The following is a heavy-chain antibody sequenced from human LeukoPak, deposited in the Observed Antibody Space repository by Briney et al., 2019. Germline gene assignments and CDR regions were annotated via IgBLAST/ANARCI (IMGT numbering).Heavy chain of an antibody. D-gene: IGHD3-16*01. CDR3: ARWGQGFDF. J-gene: IGHJ4*02. V-gene: IGHV3-7*04. CDR1: GFTFINYY. Sequence: GWSLRLSCAASGFTFINYYMSWVRQPPGKGLEWVANIKQNGGQEYSEDSVKGRFTIARDNAKNSLYLQMNSLRAEDTAMYYCARWGQGFDFWGQGTLVTVSS. CDR2: IKQNGGQE.